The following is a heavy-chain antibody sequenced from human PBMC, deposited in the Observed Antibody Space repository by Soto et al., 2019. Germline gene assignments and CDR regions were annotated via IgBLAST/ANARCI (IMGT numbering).Heavy chain of an antibody. CDR3: AGFGVGDRDDK. V-gene: IGHV4-30-4*01. Sequence: SETLSLTCSVSGSYITSGDYHWTWLRQAPGKGLEWIGYISHSETTYYSPALKNRIIISSDFSMNQFSLRLNSVTAADTAVYFCAGFGVGDRDDKWGQGTLVTVSS. J-gene: IGHJ4*02. CDR2: ISHSETT. D-gene: IGHD2-8*01. CDR1: GSYITSGDYH.